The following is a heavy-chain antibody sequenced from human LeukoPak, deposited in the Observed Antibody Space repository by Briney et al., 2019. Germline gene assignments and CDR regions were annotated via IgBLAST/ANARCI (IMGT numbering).Heavy chain of an antibody. CDR2: IYSGGST. CDR1: GFTVSSNY. J-gene: IGHJ4*02. CDR3: ARDRKVGATQDY. V-gene: IGHV3-53*01. Sequence: GGSLTLSCAASGFTVSSNYMSWVRQAPGKGLEWVSVIYSGGSTYYADSVKGRFTISRDNSKNTLYLQMNSLRAEDTAVYYCARDRKVGATQDYWGQGTLVTVSS. D-gene: IGHD1-26*01.